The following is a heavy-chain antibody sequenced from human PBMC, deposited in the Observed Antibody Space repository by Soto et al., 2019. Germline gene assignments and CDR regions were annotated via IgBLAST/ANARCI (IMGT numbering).Heavy chain of an antibody. D-gene: IGHD3-10*01. Sequence: AGGVHRPPCVASGFNPGHHANSWGRPAPGKGLEWVSSMGGSGRSTYYTDSVKGRFTISRDNSKSTLYLQMTSLRAEDTALYYCAKDLPGELLPTCFDSWGPGTLVTVSS. CDR2: MGGSGRST. CDR1: GFNPGHHA. V-gene: IGHV3-23*01. CDR3: AKDLPGELLPTCFDS. J-gene: IGHJ5*01.